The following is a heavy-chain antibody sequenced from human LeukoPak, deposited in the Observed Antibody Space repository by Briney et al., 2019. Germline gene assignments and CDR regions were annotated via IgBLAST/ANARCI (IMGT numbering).Heavy chain of an antibody. J-gene: IGHJ4*02. CDR1: GFTFRNYA. CDR3: AKVFGILDY. V-gene: IGHV3-30*02. CDR2: IWYDGSNK. Sequence: GGSLRLSCAASGFTFRNYAMHWVRQAPGKGLEWVAYIWYDGSNKHYPDSVKGRFTISRDNSKNTVVLQMDSLRAEDTAVYYCAKVFGILDYWGQGTLVTVSS. D-gene: IGHD3-3*01.